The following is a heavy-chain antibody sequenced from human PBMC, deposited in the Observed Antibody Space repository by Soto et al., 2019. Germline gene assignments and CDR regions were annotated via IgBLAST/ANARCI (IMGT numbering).Heavy chain of an antibody. CDR3: AKDRSLTVYAPIDY. D-gene: IGHD2-8*01. CDR1: GFTFSSYA. Sequence: SLRLSCAASGFTFSSYAMSWVRQAPGKGLEWVTAISGSGGSTYYSDSVKDRFTISRDNSTNTLSLQMNSLRAEDMVVYYCAKDRSLTVYAPIDYWGHGTLVTVSS. CDR2: ISGSGGST. J-gene: IGHJ4*01. V-gene: IGHV3-23*01.